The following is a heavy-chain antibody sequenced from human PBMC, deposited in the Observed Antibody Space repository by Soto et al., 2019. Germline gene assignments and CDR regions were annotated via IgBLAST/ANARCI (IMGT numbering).Heavy chain of an antibody. J-gene: IGHJ4*02. CDR2: ISSSGSTI. V-gene: IGHV3-48*02. D-gene: IGHD2-15*01. Sequence: GSLRLSCAASGFTLSSYSMNWVRQAPGKGLEWVSYISSSGSTIYYADSVKGRFTISRDNAKNSLYLQMNSLRDEDTAVYYCARRLGYCSGGTCPIAYWGQGTLVTVSS. CDR3: ARRLGYCSGGTCPIAY. CDR1: GFTLSSYS.